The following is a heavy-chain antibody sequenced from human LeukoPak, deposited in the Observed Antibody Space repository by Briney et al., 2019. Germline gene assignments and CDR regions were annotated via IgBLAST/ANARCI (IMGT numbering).Heavy chain of an antibody. V-gene: IGHV3-23*01. CDR2: ISGSGGST. J-gene: IGHJ4*02. CDR3: AKDILYYYDSSGYTDY. Sequence: PGGSLRLSCAASGFTFSSYAMSWVRQAPGKGLEWLSAISGSGGSTYYADSVKGRFTISRDNSKNTLYLQMNSLRAEDTAVYYCAKDILYYYDSSGYTDYWGQGTLVTVSS. CDR1: GFTFSSYA. D-gene: IGHD3-22*01.